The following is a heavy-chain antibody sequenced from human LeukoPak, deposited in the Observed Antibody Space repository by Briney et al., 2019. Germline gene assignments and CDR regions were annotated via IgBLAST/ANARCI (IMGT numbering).Heavy chain of an antibody. Sequence: PSETLSLTCTVSGDSVSNVFYYWGGIRQPPGKGLEWVACLSHRGNTWYNPSLESRVTISVDTSKNRFSLNFNSVTAADTALYWCARHNAPRRVGFDFWGQGILVTVSS. CDR2: LSHRGNT. CDR3: ARHNAPRRVGFDF. J-gene: IGHJ4*02. CDR1: GDSVSNVFYY. D-gene: IGHD3-10*01. V-gene: IGHV4-39*01.